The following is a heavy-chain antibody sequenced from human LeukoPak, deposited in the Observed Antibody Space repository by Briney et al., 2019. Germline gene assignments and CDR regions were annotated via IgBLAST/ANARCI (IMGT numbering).Heavy chain of an antibody. CDR2: ISSSGGAT. J-gene: IGHJ4*02. V-gene: IGHV3-23*01. D-gene: IGHD3-3*01. Sequence: GGSLRLSCAASGFTFSSYAMSWVRQAPGKGLEWVSGISSSGGATYHADSVKGRFTISRDNSKNTVYLQMNSLRAEDTAAYYCAKGHPQAFFLFDYWGLGTLVTVSS. CDR1: GFTFSSYA. CDR3: AKGHPQAFFLFDY.